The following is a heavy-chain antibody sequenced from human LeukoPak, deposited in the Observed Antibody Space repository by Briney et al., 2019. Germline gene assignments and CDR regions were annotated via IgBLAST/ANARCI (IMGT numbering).Heavy chain of an antibody. J-gene: IGHJ4*02. D-gene: IGHD5-18*01. CDR1: GVSVSSGSYY. V-gene: IGHV4-61*01. Sequence: VKPSETLSLTCTVSGVSVSSGSYYWSWIRQPPGKGLEWIGYIYYSGSTNYNPSLKSRVTISVDTSKNQFSLKLSSVTAADTAVYHCAREAMYSYGNNFDYWGQGTLVTVSS. CDR2: IYYSGST. CDR3: AREAMYSYGNNFDY.